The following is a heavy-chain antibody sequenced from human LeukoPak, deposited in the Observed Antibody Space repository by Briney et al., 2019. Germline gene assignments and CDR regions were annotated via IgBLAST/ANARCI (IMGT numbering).Heavy chain of an antibody. J-gene: IGHJ5*02. CDR2: IYTSGST. V-gene: IGHV4-61*02. CDR3: PRGVTVTTWDPWFDT. D-gene: IGHD1-20*01. CDR1: GGSISSSSYY. Sequence: SETLSLTCSVSGGSISSSSYYWSWIRQPAGKGLEWIGRIYTSGSTKYNPSLKGRVTISVDTSKNQFSLKLNSVTAADTAVYYCPRGVTVTTWDPWFDTWGQGTLVTVSS.